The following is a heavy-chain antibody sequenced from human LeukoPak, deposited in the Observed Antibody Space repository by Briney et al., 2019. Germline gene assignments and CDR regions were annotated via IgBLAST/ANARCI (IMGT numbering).Heavy chain of an antibody. D-gene: IGHD4-17*01. J-gene: IGHJ1*01. CDR3: ARDGEVGPPTVTPIEYFQH. CDR2: IYTSGST. CDR1: GGSISSYY. Sequence: PSETLSLTCTVSGGSISSYYWSWIRQPAGKGLEWIGRIYTSGSTNYNPSLKSRVTMSVDTSKNQFSLKLNSVTAADTAVHYCARDGEVGPPTVTPIEYFQHWGQGTLVTVSS. V-gene: IGHV4-4*07.